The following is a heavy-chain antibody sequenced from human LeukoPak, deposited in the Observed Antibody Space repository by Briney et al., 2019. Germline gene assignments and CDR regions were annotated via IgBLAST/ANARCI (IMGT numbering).Heavy chain of an antibody. CDR2: IKQGGSEK. CDR1: GFIFSNYW. V-gene: IGHV3-7*04. D-gene: IGHD2-21*02. Sequence: GGSLRLSCAASGFIFSNYWMTWVRQAPGKGLEWVANIKQGGSEKYYVDSVKGRFTISRDNAKNSLYLQTNSPRAEDTAVYYCARVLGDYYFDFWAQGTLVTVSS. J-gene: IGHJ4*02. CDR3: ARVLGDYYFDF.